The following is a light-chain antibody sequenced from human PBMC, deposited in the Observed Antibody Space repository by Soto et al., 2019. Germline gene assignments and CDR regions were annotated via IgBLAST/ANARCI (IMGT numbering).Light chain of an antibody. Sequence: DVVMTQSPLSLPVTLGQPASISCRSSQSLLYSDGSTFLNWFQQRPGQSPRRLIYKASNRDSGGPDRFSGSGSGSDFQLNIRRGEAEDFGVYYCMQGKHWPPTFGQGTRVEIK. CDR2: KAS. V-gene: IGKV2-30*01. J-gene: IGKJ1*01. CDR1: QSLLYSDGSTF. CDR3: MQGKHWPPT.